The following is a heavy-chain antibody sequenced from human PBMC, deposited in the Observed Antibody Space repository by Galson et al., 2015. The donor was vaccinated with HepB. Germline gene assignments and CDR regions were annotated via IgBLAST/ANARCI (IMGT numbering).Heavy chain of an antibody. CDR1: KYTFTGYF. CDR3: ARETTVTRKYYFYYYGMDV. Sequence: SVKVSCKASKYTFTGYFMHWVRQAPGQGLEWMGRINPNSGGTNYAQKFQGRVTMTRDTSISTAYMEVSRLRSDDTAVYFCARETTVTRKYYFYYYGMDVWGQGTTVTVSS. D-gene: IGHD4-17*01. J-gene: IGHJ6*02. V-gene: IGHV1-2*06. CDR2: INPNSGGT.